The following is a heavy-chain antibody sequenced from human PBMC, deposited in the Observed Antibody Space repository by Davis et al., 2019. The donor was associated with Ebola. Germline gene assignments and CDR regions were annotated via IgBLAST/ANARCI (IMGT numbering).Heavy chain of an antibody. J-gene: IGHJ3*02. D-gene: IGHD4-17*01. V-gene: IGHV3-30*02. CDR3: VKDIDYGYAFDI. Sequence: GGSLRLSCAASGFTFSSYGMHWVRQAPGKGLEWVAFIRYDGSNKYYADSVKGRFTISRDNSKNTLYLQMNSLRAEDTAVYYCVKDIDYGYAFDIWGQGTMVTVSS. CDR1: GFTFSSYG. CDR2: IRYDGSNK.